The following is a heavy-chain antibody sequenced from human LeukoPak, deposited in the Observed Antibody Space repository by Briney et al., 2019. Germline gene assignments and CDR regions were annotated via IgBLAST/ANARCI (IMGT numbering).Heavy chain of an antibody. CDR2: IRGSGGST. CDR1: GFTFSSYG. V-gene: IGHV3-23*01. J-gene: IGHJ4*02. Sequence: GGTLRLSCAASGFTFSSYGMSWVRQAPGKGLEWVSAIRGSGGSTYYADSVKGRFTISRDNSKNTLYLQMNSLRAEDTAVYYCAKAPGGYKLDYWGQGTLVTVSS. D-gene: IGHD5-24*01. CDR3: AKAPGGYKLDY.